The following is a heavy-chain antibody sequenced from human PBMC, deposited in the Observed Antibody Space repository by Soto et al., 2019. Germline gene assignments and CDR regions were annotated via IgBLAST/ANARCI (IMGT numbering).Heavy chain of an antibody. V-gene: IGHV1-18*01. J-gene: IGHJ2*01. CDR3: ERDRRSYSSRLYLHFDR. CDR2: IHGDNGYT. CDR1: DYTFTSYG. Sequence: QVQLVQSGVEVKKPGASVKVSCKASDYTFTSYGISWVRQAPGEGLEWMGWIHGDNGYTTYAQSFQVRVTMTRDTSTRTAYMEMRSLRSYDTGEYYCERDRRSYSSRLYLHFDRWGRGTLVTVSS. D-gene: IGHD6-19*01.